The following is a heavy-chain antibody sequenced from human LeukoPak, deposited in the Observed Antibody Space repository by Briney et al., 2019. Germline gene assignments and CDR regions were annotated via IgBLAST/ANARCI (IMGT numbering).Heavy chain of an antibody. Sequence: ASVKVSCKASGYTFTKYVVPWVRQAPGQRPEWMGWINAGNGDTKYSQNFQDRVTITRDTSANTAYMELSSLTSEDTALYYCARDDCGDTCYPGGYWGQGTLVTVSS. CDR1: GYTFTKYV. V-gene: IGHV1-3*01. CDR2: INAGNGDT. J-gene: IGHJ4*02. D-gene: IGHD2-21*01. CDR3: ARDDCGDTCYPGGY.